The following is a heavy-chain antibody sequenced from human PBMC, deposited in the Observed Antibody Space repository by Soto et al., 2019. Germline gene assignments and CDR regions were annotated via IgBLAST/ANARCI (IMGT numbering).Heavy chain of an antibody. CDR1: GGSISSSSYY. J-gene: IGHJ5*02. CDR2: IYYSGST. D-gene: IGHD2-15*01. CDR3: AKVVAATYNWFDP. V-gene: IGHV4-39*01. Sequence: QLQLQESGPGLVKPSETLSLTCTVSGGSISSSSYYWGWIRQPPGKGLEWIGSIYYSGSTYYNPSLKSRVTLSVDTSKNQFSLKLSSVTAADTAVYYCAKVVAATYNWFDPWGQGTLVTVSS.